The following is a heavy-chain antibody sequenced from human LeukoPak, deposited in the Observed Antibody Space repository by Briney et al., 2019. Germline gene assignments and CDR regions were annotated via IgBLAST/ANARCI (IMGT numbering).Heavy chain of an antibody. D-gene: IGHD2-8*01. CDR1: GFTFDDYA. Sequence: GGSLRLSCAASGFTFDDYAMHWVRQAPGKGLEWVSLISGDGGSTYYADSVKGRFTISRDNAKKSLYLQMNSLRAEDTAVYYCARGSRDCANGVCYAFDIWGQGTVVTVSS. CDR2: ISGDGGST. CDR3: ARGSRDCANGVCYAFDI. J-gene: IGHJ3*02. V-gene: IGHV3-43*02.